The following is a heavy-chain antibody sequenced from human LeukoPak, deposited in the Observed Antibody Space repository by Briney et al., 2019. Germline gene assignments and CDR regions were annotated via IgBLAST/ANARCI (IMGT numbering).Heavy chain of an antibody. CDR3: ARGSISYYYGSGSYFSWFDP. Sequence: PGRSLRLSCAASGFTFSSYGMHWVRQAPGKGLEWVAVISYDGSNKYYADSVKGRFTISRDNSKNTLYLQMNSLRAEDTAVYYCARGSISYYYGSGSYFSWFDPWGQGTLVTVSS. CDR1: GFTFSSYG. J-gene: IGHJ5*02. CDR2: ISYDGSNK. V-gene: IGHV3-30*03. D-gene: IGHD3-10*01.